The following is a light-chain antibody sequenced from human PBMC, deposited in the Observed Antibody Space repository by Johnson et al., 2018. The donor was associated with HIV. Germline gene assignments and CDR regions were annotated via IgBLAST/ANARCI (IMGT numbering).Light chain of an antibody. CDR1: SSNIGNNY. J-gene: IGLJ1*01. CDR2: DND. Sequence: QSVLTQPPSVSAAPGQRVTISCSGSSSNIGNNYVSWYQHLPGTAPKLLIYDNDKRPSGIPDRFSGSRSGTSATLGITGLQTGDEADYYCGAWDSGLTAGVFGTGTNVTVL. CDR3: GAWDSGLTAGV. V-gene: IGLV1-51*01.